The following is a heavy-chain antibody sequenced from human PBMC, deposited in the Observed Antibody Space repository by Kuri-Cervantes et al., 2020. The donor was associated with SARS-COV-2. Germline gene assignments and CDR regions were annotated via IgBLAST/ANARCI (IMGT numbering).Heavy chain of an antibody. J-gene: IGHJ6*03. D-gene: IGHD1-26*01. V-gene: IGHV3-23*01. Sequence: GESLKTSCAASGFTFSSYAMSWVRQAPGKGLEWVSAISGSGGSTYYADSVKGRFTISRDNSKNTLYLQMNSLRAEDTAVYYCAKVVSYRYYYYMDVWGKGTTVTVSS. CDR1: GFTFSSYA. CDR2: ISGSGGST. CDR3: AKVVSYRYYYYMDV.